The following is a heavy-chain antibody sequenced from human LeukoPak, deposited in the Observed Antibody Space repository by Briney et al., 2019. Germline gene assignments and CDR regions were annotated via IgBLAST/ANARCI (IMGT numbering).Heavy chain of an antibody. CDR3: ARGEYNYFDY. CDR1: GYTFTNHG. J-gene: IGHJ4*02. Sequence: EASVKVSCKASGYTFTNHGITWVRQAPGQGLEWVGWINAYNGHTNYVQNLQGRATMTTDTPTSTAYMELRSLRSDDTAVYYCARGEYNYFDYWGQGTLVTVSS. V-gene: IGHV1-18*01. CDR2: INAYNGHT. D-gene: IGHD2/OR15-2a*01.